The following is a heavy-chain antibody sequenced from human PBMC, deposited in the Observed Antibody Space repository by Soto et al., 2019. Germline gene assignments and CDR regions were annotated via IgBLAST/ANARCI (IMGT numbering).Heavy chain of an antibody. V-gene: IGHV3-23*01. CDR2: IVGTGNTT. D-gene: IGHD2-2*01. CDR1: GFTFRVYA. Sequence: VHLSESGGALVQPGGSLRLSCAASGFTFRVYAMSWIRQAPGGGLEWVSAIVGTGNTTYYADSVKGRFTIARDNSRDTLYLQMTSLRVEDTAVYYCARIRQLLFVSWGQGTLVSVSS. J-gene: IGHJ4*02. CDR3: ARIRQLLFVS.